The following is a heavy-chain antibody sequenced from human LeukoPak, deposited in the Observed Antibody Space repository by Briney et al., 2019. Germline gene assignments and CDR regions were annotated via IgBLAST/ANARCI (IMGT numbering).Heavy chain of an antibody. V-gene: IGHV4-59*08. D-gene: IGHD3-10*01. CDR2: ISYSGSN. CDR1: GASITSYY. J-gene: IGHJ4*02. Sequence: PSDTLSLTCTVCGASITSYYWSWIRQPPGKALEWIGYISYSGSNYYNPSLKSRVTISVESSKNQFSFKLGSVIAAETAVYYRCRYRTSGVYFDYWGQGTLLSVPS. CDR3: CRYRTSGVYFDY.